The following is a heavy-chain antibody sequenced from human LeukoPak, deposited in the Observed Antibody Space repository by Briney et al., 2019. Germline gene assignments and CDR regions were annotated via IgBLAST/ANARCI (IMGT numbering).Heavy chain of an antibody. CDR3: ARDPVGLPEWYFDL. J-gene: IGHJ2*01. D-gene: IGHD2-2*01. V-gene: IGHV1-69*04. CDR2: ITPILGIA. Sequence: SVKVSCKASGGTFSSYAISWVRQAPGQGLEWMGRITPILGIANYAQKFQGRVTITTDESTSTAYMELSSLRSEDTAVYYCARDPVGLPEWYFDLWGRGTLVTVSS. CDR1: GGTFSSYA.